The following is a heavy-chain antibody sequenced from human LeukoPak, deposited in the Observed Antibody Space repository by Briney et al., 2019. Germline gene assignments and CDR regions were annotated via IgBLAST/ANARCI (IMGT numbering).Heavy chain of an antibody. D-gene: IGHD3-22*01. Sequence: ASVKVSCKASGYTFTGYYMHWVRQAPGQGLEWMGWINPNSGGTNYAQKFQGRVTMTRDTSISTAYMELSRLRSDGTAVYYCARDRGSGYYDSSGYSDYWGQGTLVTVSS. V-gene: IGHV1-2*02. J-gene: IGHJ4*02. CDR3: ARDRGSGYYDSSGYSDY. CDR1: GYTFTGYY. CDR2: INPNSGGT.